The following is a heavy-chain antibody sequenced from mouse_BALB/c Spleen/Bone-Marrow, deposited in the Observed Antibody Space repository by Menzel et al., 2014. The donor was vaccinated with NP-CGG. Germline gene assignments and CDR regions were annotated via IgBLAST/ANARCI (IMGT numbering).Heavy chain of an antibody. D-gene: IGHD2-4*01. CDR2: IDPANGNT. Sequence: EVQVVESGAELVKPGASVKLSCTASGFNIKDTHMHWVKQRPEQGLEWIGRIDPANGNTKYDPKFQGKATITADTSSNTAYLQLSSLTSEDTAVYYCARGYYDYDLDYWGQGTTLTVSS. CDR3: ARGYYDYDLDY. J-gene: IGHJ2*01. V-gene: IGHV14-3*02. CDR1: GFNIKDTH.